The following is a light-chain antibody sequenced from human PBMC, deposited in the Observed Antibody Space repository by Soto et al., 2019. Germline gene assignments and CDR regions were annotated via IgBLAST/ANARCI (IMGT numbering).Light chain of an antibody. Sequence: DIQMTQSPSTLSASVGDRVTITCRASQSISSWLAWYQQKPGKAPNLLIYKASSLESGVPSRFSGSGSGTEFTLTISSPQPDDFATYFCQQYNSYSTFGQGTKVDIK. CDR3: QQYNSYST. J-gene: IGKJ1*01. CDR2: KAS. CDR1: QSISSW. V-gene: IGKV1-5*03.